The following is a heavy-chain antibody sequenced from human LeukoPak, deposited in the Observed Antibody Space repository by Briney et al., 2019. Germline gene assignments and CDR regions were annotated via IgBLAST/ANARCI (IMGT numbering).Heavy chain of an antibody. J-gene: IGHJ4*02. CDR3: ARDKIEGPTKLDY. CDR1: GFTFSSYW. Sequence: PGGSLRLSCAASGFTFSSYWMSWVRQAPGKGLEWVANIKQDESEKYYVDSVKSRFTISRDNAKNSLYLQMNSLRAEDTAVYYCARDKIEGPTKLDYWGQGTLVTVSS. D-gene: IGHD1-1*01. CDR2: IKQDESEK. V-gene: IGHV3-7*01.